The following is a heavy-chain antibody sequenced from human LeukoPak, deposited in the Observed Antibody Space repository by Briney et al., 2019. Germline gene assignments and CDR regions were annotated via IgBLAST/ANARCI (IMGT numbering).Heavy chain of an antibody. CDR2: IYYSGST. D-gene: IGHD4-17*01. Sequence: PSQTLSLTCTVSGGSISSYYWSWIRQPPGKGLEWIGYIYYSGSTNYNPSLKSRVTISVDTSKNQFSLKLSSVTAADTAVYYCADHCAYGHSGLRYFDHWGRGTLVTVSS. CDR3: ADHCAYGHSGLRYFDH. V-gene: IGHV4-59*01. J-gene: IGHJ2*01. CDR1: GGSISSYY.